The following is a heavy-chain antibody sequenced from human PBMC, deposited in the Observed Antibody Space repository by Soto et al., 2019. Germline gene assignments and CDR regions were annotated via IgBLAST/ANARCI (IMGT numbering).Heavy chain of an antibody. J-gene: IGHJ5*02. CDR3: AKAASTVTTLNWFDP. V-gene: IGHV3-23*01. CDR1: GFTFSSYA. Sequence: PEGSLRLSCAASGFTFSSYAMSWIRQAPGKGLEWVSGISGSGGSTYYADSVKGRFTISRDDSKNILYLQVKRLRVEETAEKYCAKAASTVTTLNWFDPWSQGTLVNVSS. D-gene: IGHD4-4*01. CDR2: ISGSGGST.